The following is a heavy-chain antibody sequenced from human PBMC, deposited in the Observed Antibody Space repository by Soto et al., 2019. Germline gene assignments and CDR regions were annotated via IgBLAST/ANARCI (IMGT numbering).Heavy chain of an antibody. V-gene: IGHV4-59*01. CDR2: IYYSGST. D-gene: IGHD3-22*01. CDR1: GGSISSYY. CDR3: ARFGHYYDSSGYYPFDY. J-gene: IGHJ4*02. Sequence: SETLSLTCTVSGGSISSYYWSWIRQPPGKGLEWIGYIYYSGSTNYNPSLKSRVTISVDTSKSQFSLKLSSVTAADTAVYYCARFGHYYDSSGYYPFDYWGQGTLVTVSS.